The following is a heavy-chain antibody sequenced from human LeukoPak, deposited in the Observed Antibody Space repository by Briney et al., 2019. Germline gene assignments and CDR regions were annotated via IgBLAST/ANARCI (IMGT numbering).Heavy chain of an antibody. CDR2: MNPNSGNT. V-gene: IGHV1-8*02. CDR3: ARGGGYDIPLDY. J-gene: IGHJ4*02. D-gene: IGHD3-9*01. CDR1: GYTFTGYY. Sequence: GASVKVSCKASGYTFTGYYMHWVRQAPGQGLEWMGWMNPNSGNTGYAQKFQGRVTMTRNTSISTAYMELSSLRSEDTAVYYCARGGGYDIPLDYWGQGTLVTVSS.